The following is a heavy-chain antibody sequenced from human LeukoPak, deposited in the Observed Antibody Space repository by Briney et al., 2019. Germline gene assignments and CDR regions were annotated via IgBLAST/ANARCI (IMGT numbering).Heavy chain of an antibody. J-gene: IGHJ4*02. CDR1: GFTFSSYG. CDR3: ARDLGYCGGDCYSPLYY. D-gene: IGHD2-21*02. CDR2: IWYDGSNK. Sequence: GGSPRLSCAASGFTFSSYGMHWVRQAPGKGLEWVAVIWYDGSNKYYADSVKGRFTISRDNSKNTLYLQMNSLRAEDTAVYYCARDLGYCGGDCYSPLYYWGQGTLVTVSS. V-gene: IGHV3-33*01.